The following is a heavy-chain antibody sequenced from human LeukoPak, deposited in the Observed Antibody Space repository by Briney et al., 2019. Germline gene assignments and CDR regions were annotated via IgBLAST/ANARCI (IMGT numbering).Heavy chain of an antibody. Sequence: ASVKVSCKASGYTFTGYYMHWVRQAPGQGLEWMGRINPNSGGTNYAQKFQGRVTMTRDTSISTAYMELSSLRSEDTAVYYCARGQRVVVPAAIKYWFDPWGQGTLVTVSS. J-gene: IGHJ5*02. V-gene: IGHV1-2*06. CDR1: GYTFTGYY. D-gene: IGHD2-2*02. CDR3: ARGQRVVVPAAIKYWFDP. CDR2: INPNSGGT.